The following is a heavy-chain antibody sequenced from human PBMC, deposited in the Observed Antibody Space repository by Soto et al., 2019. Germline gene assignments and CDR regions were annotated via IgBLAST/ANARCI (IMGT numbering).Heavy chain of an antibody. D-gene: IGHD1-26*01. J-gene: IGHJ4*02. CDR1: GYSFTSYW. V-gene: IGHV5-10-1*01. CDR3: ARLGGSYAVPNFDY. CDR2: IDPSDSYT. Sequence: PGESLKISCKGSGYSFTSYWISWVRQMPGKGLEWMGRIDPSDSYTNYSPSFQGHVTVSADKSISTAYLQWSSLKASDTAVYYCARLGGSYAVPNFDYWGQGTLVTVSS.